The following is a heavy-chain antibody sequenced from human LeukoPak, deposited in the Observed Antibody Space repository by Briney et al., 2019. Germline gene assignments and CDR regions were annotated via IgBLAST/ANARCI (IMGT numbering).Heavy chain of an antibody. Sequence: SETLSLTCTVSGGSISSSSYYWGWIRQPLGKGLEWIGSVYYSGSTYYNPSLKSRVTISVDTSKNQFSLKLSSVTAADTAVYYCASTYSGSYPRGFDYWGQGTLVTVSS. J-gene: IGHJ4*02. D-gene: IGHD1-26*01. CDR3: ASTYSGSYPRGFDY. CDR2: VYYSGST. V-gene: IGHV4-39*01. CDR1: GGSISSSSYY.